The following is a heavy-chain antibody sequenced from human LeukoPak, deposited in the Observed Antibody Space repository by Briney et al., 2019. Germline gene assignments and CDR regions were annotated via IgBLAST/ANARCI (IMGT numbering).Heavy chain of an antibody. V-gene: IGHV3-23*01. Sequence: GGSLRLSCAASGFTFSSYGMSWVRQAPGKGLEWVSAISGSGGSTYYADSVKGRFTISRDNSKNTLYLQMNSLRAEDTAVYYCAQDGVGGVIVPQYWGQGTLVTVSS. D-gene: IGHD3-16*02. CDR2: ISGSGGST. CDR1: GFTFSSYG. CDR3: AQDGVGGVIVPQY. J-gene: IGHJ4*02.